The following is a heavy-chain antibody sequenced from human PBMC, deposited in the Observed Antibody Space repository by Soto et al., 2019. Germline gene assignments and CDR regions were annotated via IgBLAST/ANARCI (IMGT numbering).Heavy chain of an antibody. CDR3: ARDLVPAAILGNWFDP. J-gene: IGHJ5*02. D-gene: IGHD2-2*02. V-gene: IGHV3-21*01. CDR1: GFTFSSYS. CDR2: ISSSSSYI. Sequence: GVSLRLSCAASGFTFSSYSMNWVRQAPGKGLEWVSSISSSSSYIYYADSVKGRFTISRDNAKNSLYLQMNSLRAEDTAVYYCARDLVPAAILGNWFDPRGQGPLVTVSS.